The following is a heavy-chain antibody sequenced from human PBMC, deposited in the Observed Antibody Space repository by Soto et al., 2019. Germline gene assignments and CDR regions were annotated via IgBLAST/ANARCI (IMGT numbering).Heavy chain of an antibody. CDR2: ISSDGRSE. V-gene: IGHV3-30*18. CDR1: GFTFSTYG. J-gene: IGHJ4*02. Sequence: GGSLRLSCAASGFTFSTYGMHWVRQPPGKGLEWVAVISSDGRSEHYADPVKGRFSISRDNSKNTLSLQMNSLRVEDTAVYYCAKTITTYSGDSRGRGALVDYWGQGTLVTVSS. D-gene: IGHD3-22*01. CDR3: AKTITTYSGDSRGRGALVDY.